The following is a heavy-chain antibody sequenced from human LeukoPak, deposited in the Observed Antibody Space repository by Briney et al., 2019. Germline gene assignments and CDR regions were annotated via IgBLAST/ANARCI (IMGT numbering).Heavy chain of an antibody. J-gene: IGHJ4*02. D-gene: IGHD4-23*01. CDR3: AKDISPDYGGAYYFDY. CDR1: GFTFSSYA. CDR2: ISGSGGIT. V-gene: IGHV3-23*01. Sequence: GGSLRLSCAASGFTFSSYAMSWVRQAPGKGLEWVSVISGSGGITYYADSVKGRFTISRDNSKNTLYLRMNSLRAEDTAVYYCAKDISPDYGGAYYFDYWGQGTLVTVSS.